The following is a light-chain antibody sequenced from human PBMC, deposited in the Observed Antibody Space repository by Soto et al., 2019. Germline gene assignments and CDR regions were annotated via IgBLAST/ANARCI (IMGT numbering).Light chain of an antibody. Sequence: EIVLTQSPATLSLSPGERATLSCRASQSVSSYLAWYQQKPGQAPRLLIYDASNRATGIPARFSGSGSGTDFALTISRLEPEDFAVYYCQQYGSSLFTFGGGTRLEIK. CDR1: QSVSSY. J-gene: IGKJ5*01. V-gene: IGKV3-20*01. CDR3: QQYGSSLFT. CDR2: DAS.